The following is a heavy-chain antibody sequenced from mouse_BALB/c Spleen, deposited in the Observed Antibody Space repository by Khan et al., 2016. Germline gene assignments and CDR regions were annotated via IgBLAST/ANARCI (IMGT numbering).Heavy chain of an antibody. CDR1: GFTFSDYY. V-gene: IGHV5-4*02. CDR2: ISGGGSYT. CDR3: ARDLNWYFDV. J-gene: IGHJ1*01. Sequence: ELVESGGGLVKPGGSLKLSCAASGFTFSDYYMCWVRQTPEKRLEWVANISGGGSYTYYPDSVKGRFTISRDNAKNTLYLQMSSLKSEDTAMYYCARDLNWYFDVWGAGTTVTVSA.